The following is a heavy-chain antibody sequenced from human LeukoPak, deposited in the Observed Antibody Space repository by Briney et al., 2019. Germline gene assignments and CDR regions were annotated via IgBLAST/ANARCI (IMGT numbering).Heavy chain of an antibody. CDR1: GFTFSSYG. D-gene: IGHD3-22*01. V-gene: IGHV3-30*18. Sequence: GGSLRLSCAASGFTFSSYGMNWVRQAPGKGLEWVAVISYDGSNKYYADSVKGRFTISRDNSKNTLYLQMNRLRAEDTAVYYCAKAQGDYYYGSSGYYDWFDPWGQGTLVTVSS. CDR3: AKAQGDYYYGSSGYYDWFDP. J-gene: IGHJ5*02. CDR2: ISYDGSNK.